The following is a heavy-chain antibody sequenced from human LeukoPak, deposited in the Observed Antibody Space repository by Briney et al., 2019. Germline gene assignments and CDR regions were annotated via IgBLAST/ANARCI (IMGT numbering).Heavy chain of an antibody. Sequence: GGSLRLSCAASGFNFSSYAMSWVRQAPGKGLEWVSVISGSGGTTKYADSVKGRFTISRDNSKNTLYLQMNSLRAEDTAVYYCARDRWLQPSERFDYWGQGTLVTVSS. J-gene: IGHJ4*02. CDR1: GFNFSSYA. CDR3: ARDRWLQPSERFDY. CDR2: ISGSGGTT. V-gene: IGHV3-23*01. D-gene: IGHD5-24*01.